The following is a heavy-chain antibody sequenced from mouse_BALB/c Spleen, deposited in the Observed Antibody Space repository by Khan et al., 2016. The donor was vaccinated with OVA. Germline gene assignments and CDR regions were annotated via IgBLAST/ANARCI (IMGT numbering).Heavy chain of an antibody. Sequence: EVQLVESGPGLVKPSQSLSLTCTVTGYSITSDYAWNWIRQFPGNKLEWMGYISSSGSTNYNPALKSRISITRDTSKNQFFLQLNSVTTEDTATYDCARDGSSYNYAMDYWGQGTSVTVSS. V-gene: IGHV3-2*02. CDR2: ISSSGST. D-gene: IGHD2-3*01. CDR3: ARDGSSYNYAMDY. CDR1: GYSITSDYA. J-gene: IGHJ4*01.